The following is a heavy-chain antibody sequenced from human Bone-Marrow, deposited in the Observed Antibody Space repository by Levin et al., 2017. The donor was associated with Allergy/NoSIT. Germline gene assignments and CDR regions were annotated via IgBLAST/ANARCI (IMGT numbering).Heavy chain of an antibody. V-gene: IGHV3-74*01. D-gene: IGHD6-19*01. J-gene: IGHJ4*02. CDR2: ISSDGSST. CDR3: TRAQAVAGTGGYY. CDR1: GFSFSTYW. Sequence: SGGSLRLSCAASGFSFSTYWMHWVRQAPGKGLVWVSRISSDGSSTSYADSVKGRFTISRDNAKNTTYLQMNSLRGEDTAVYYCTRAQAVAGTGGYYWGQGTLVTVSS.